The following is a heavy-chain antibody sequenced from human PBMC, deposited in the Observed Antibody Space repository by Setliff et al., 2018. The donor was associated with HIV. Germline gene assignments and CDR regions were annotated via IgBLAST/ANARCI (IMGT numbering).Heavy chain of an antibody. D-gene: IGHD6-13*01. CDR3: ARATKTPYSSSWSIPGAFDI. CDR1: GFTVSSNY. V-gene: IGHV3-53*01. CDR2: IYRGGST. J-gene: IGHJ3*02. Sequence: GGSLRLSCAAFGFTVSSNYMSWVRQAPGKGLEWVSIIYRGGSTYYADSVKARFTISRDNSKNTLYLQMNSLRAEDTAVYYCARATKTPYSSSWSIPGAFDIWGQGTMVTVSS.